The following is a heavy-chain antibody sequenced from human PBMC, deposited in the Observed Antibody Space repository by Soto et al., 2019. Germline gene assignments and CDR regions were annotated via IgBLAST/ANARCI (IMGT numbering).Heavy chain of an antibody. J-gene: IGHJ5*02. CDR3: ARDEVLAANWFDP. CDR1: GYTFSNYG. V-gene: IGHV1-18*01. D-gene: IGHD2-2*01. Sequence: ASVKVSCKASGYTFSNYGISWVRQAPGQGLEWMGWISGYNGNTKYAQNLQGRVTMTTDTSTSTAYMELRSLRSDDTAVYYCARDEVLAANWFDPWGQGTLVTVSS. CDR2: ISGYNGNT.